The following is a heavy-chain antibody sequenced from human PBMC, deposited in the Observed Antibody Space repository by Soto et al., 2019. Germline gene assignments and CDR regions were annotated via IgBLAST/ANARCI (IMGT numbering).Heavy chain of an antibody. CDR1: GYTFTSYA. Sequence: ASVKVSCKASGYTFTSYAMHWVRQAPGQRLEWMGWINAGNGNTKYSQKFQGRVTITRDTSASTAYMELSSLRSEDTAVYYCARIQRVTCDFDYWGQGTLVTVSS. J-gene: IGHJ4*02. V-gene: IGHV1-3*01. CDR2: INAGNGNT. CDR3: ARIQRVTCDFDY. D-gene: IGHD2-2*01.